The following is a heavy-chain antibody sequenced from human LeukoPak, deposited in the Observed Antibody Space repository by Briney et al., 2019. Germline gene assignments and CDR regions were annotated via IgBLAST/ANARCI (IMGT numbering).Heavy chain of an antibody. CDR1: GDSVSNNSAA. V-gene: IGHV6-1*01. D-gene: IGHD1-26*01. CDR3: ARDPVGGSTIFDY. Sequence: SQTLSLACAISGDSVSNNSAAWNWFRQSPSRGLEWLGRTYYRSKWYYDYAVAVKSRISINPDTSKNQFSLQLSSVTPEDTAVYYCARDPVGGSTIFDYWGQGTLVTVSS. CDR2: TYYRSKWYY. J-gene: IGHJ4*02.